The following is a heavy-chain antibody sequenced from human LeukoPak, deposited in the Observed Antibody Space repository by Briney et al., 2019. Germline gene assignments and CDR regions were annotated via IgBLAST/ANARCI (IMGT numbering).Heavy chain of an antibody. V-gene: IGHV3-23*01. CDR1: GFTVGNIY. CDR3: AKRVRDGYNTPIDY. Sequence: GGSLRLSCAASGFTVGNIYMSWVRQAPGKGLEWVSGMSGSDGQTHYADSVKGRFTISRDNSKNTVYLEMNSLRAEDTALYYCAKRVRDGYNTPIDYWGQGTLVTVSS. J-gene: IGHJ4*02. CDR2: MSGSDGQT. D-gene: IGHD5-24*01.